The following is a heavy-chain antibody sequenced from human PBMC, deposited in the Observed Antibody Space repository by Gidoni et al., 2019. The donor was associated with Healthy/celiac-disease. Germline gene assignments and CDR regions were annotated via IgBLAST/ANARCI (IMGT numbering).Heavy chain of an antibody. D-gene: IGHD3-10*01. Sequence: QVQLQQWGAGLLKLSETLSLTCAVYGGSFSGYYWSWIRQPPGKGLKWIGEINHSGSTNYNPSLKSRVTISVDTSKNQFSLKLSSVTAADTAVYYCARGHKWFGELFGGNPKVDFDYWGQGTLVTVSS. CDR2: INHSGST. J-gene: IGHJ4*02. CDR1: GGSFSGYY. CDR3: ARGHKWFGELFGGNPKVDFDY. V-gene: IGHV4-34*01.